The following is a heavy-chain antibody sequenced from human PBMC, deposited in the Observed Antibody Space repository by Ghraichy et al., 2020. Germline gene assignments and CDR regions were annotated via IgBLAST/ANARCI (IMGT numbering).Heavy chain of an antibody. J-gene: IGHJ6*02. CDR3: ATAIYIVVVPAAIGHYGMDV. D-gene: IGHD2-2*01. V-gene: IGHV1-24*01. Sequence: ASVKVSCKVSGYTLTELSMHWVRQAPGKGLEWMGGFYPEDGETIYAQKFQGRVTMTEDTSTDTAYMELSSLRSEDTAVYYCATAIYIVVVPAAIGHYGMDVWGQGTTVTVSS. CDR1: GYTLTELS. CDR2: FYPEDGET.